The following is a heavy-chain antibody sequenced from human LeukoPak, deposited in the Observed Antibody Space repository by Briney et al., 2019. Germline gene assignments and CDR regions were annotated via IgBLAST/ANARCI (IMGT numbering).Heavy chain of an antibody. J-gene: IGHJ6*03. D-gene: IGHD5-18*01. CDR2: IYSSGDTNH. CDR1: AGSISGYY. Sequence: SETLTLTCTVSAGSISGYYWTWIRQPAGKGLEWFARIYSSGDTNHNYNPSFESRVTISGDTSKNQFSLRLKSATAADTAVYYCARDSPDGYTHEHYYYYMDVWGKGTTVTVSS. V-gene: IGHV4-4*07. CDR3: ARDSPDGYTHEHYYYYMDV.